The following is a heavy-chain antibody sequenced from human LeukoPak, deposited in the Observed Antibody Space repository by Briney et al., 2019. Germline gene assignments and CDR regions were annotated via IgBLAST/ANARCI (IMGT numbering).Heavy chain of an antibody. CDR2: IYYSGNT. V-gene: IGHV4-31*03. J-gene: IGHJ4*02. CDR3: ARARSGYSSLDY. D-gene: IGHD6-19*01. CDR1: GGSISSGGYY. Sequence: SETLSLTCTVSGGSISSGGYYWNWIRQHPGKGLEWIGYIYYSGNTYYNPSLKSRVTISIDTSKNRFSLKLNSVTAADTAVYYCARARSGYSSLDYWGQGALVTVSS.